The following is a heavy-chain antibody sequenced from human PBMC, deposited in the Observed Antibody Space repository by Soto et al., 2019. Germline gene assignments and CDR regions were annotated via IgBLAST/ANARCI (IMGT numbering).Heavy chain of an antibody. CDR2: IYYSGST. CDR3: ASGYYDFFFQAEDGIRDTVPVSAFLLNRSSDL. Sequence: PGKGLEWIGYIYYSGSTYYNPSLKSRVTISVDTSKNQFSLKLSSVTAADTAVYYCASGYYDFFFQAEDGIRDTVPVSAFLLNRSSDL. V-gene: IGHV4-31*02. D-gene: IGHD3-3*01. J-gene: IGHJ2*01.